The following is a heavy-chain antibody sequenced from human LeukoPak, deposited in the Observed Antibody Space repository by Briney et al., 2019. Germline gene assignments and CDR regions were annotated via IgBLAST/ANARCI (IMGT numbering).Heavy chain of an antibody. Sequence: PSETLSLTCAVYGGSFSGYYWSWIRQPPGKGLEWIGEINHSGSTNYNPSLKSRVTISVDTSKNQFSLKLSSVTAADTAVYYCARHGPRLQTMVRGVIMYMDVWGKGTTVTISS. CDR3: ARHGPRLQTMVRGVIMYMDV. D-gene: IGHD3-10*01. J-gene: IGHJ6*03. V-gene: IGHV4-34*01. CDR2: INHSGST. CDR1: GGSFSGYY.